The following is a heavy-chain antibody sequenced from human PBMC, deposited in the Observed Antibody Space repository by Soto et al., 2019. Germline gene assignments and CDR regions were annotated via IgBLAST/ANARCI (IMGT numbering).Heavy chain of an antibody. V-gene: IGHV1-69*08. CDR2: IIPVLGAP. CDR1: GDIFNRYT. D-gene: IGHD2-15*01. J-gene: IGHJ5*02. Sequence: QVQLVQSGAEVKKPGSSVRVACRASGDIFNRYTITWVRQVTGQGLQWMGRIIPVLGAPTYAQRFRGRVTISADKSTTSVYMDLSSLTSEDTAVYYCARAAGGGGSWHASWGQGTLVTVSS. CDR3: ARAAGGGGSWHAS.